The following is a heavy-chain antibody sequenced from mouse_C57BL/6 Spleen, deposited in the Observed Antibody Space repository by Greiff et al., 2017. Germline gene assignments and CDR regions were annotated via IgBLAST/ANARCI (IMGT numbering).Heavy chain of an antibody. CDR1: GFTFSSYA. CDR2: ISSGGDYI. J-gene: IGHJ2*01. V-gene: IGHV5-9-1*02. Sequence: EVKVEESGEGLVKPGGSLKLSCAASGFTFSSYAMSWVRQTPEKRLEWVAYISSGGDYIYYADTVKGRFTISRDNARNTLYLQMSSLKSEDTAMYYCTRNYGNYDFDYWGQGTTLTVSS. CDR3: TRNYGNYDFDY. D-gene: IGHD2-1*01.